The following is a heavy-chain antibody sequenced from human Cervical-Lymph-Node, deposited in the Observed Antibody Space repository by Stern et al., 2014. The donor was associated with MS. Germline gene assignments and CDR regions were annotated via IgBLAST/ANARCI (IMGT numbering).Heavy chain of an antibody. CDR1: GGTFSSSD. Sequence: VHLVESGAEVQKPGSSVKVSCRASGGTFSSSDISWVRPAPGQGLEWMGGIIPIIGTANYAQKYQGRVTITADESTSTAYMELSSLRSEDTAIYYCALGGFGHYFEYWGQGTLVTVSS. D-gene: IGHD3-10*01. J-gene: IGHJ4*02. CDR3: ALGGFGHYFEY. CDR2: IIPIIGTA. V-gene: IGHV1-69*01.